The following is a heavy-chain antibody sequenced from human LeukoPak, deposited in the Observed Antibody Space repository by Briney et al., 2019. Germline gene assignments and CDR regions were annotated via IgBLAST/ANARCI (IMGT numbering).Heavy chain of an antibody. CDR3: AGAEFGELWPLDY. V-gene: IGHV3-48*01. CDR2: ISSSSSTI. J-gene: IGHJ4*02. Sequence: PGGSLRLSCAASGFTFSSYSMNWVRQAPGKGLEWVSYISSSSSTIYYADSVKGRFTISRDNAKNSLYLQMNSLRAEDTAVYYCAGAEFGELWPLDYWGQGTLVTVSS. D-gene: IGHD3-10*01. CDR1: GFTFSSYS.